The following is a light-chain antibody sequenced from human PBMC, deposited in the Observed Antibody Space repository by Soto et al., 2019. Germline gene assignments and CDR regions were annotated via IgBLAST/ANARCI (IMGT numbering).Light chain of an antibody. CDR2: DTS. V-gene: IGLV7-46*01. CDR1: TGAVTSGHY. J-gene: IGLJ2*01. CDR3: LLSYSTVRV. Sequence: QAVVTQEPSLTVSPGGTVTLTCGSSTGAVTSGHYPYWFQQKPGQAPTTLIYDTSIKHSWTPARFSGSLLGGKAALTLSGAQPEDEAEYYCLLSYSTVRVFGGGTKLTVL.